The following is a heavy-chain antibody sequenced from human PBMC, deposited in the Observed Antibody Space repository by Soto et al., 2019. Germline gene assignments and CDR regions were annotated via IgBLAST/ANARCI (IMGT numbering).Heavy chain of an antibody. V-gene: IGHV1-69*08. CDR3: ARDNKAVAYDAFDI. CDR1: GGTFSSYT. D-gene: IGHD6-19*01. Sequence: QVQLVQSGAEVKKPGSSVKVSCKASGGTFSSYTISWVRQAPGQGLEWMGRIIPILGIANYAQKFQGRVTITADKSTSTAYMELSSLRSEDTAVYYCARDNKAVAYDAFDIWGQGTMVTVSS. J-gene: IGHJ3*02. CDR2: IIPILGIA.